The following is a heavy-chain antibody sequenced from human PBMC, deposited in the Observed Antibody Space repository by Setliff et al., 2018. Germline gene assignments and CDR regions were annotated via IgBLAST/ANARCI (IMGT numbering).Heavy chain of an antibody. CDR2: VHFGGDT. V-gene: IGHV4-4*08. J-gene: IGHJ4*02. CDR1: GGSINNHY. Sequence: PSETLSLTCTVSGGSINNHYWSWVRQSPGKGLEWIGFVHFGGDTNYNPSLKSRVTVSADRSRNQFSLNLNSVTAADTAIYYCVRGLNSESWTFRYWSQGILVTVSS. D-gene: IGHD1-26*01. CDR3: VRGLNSESWTFRY.